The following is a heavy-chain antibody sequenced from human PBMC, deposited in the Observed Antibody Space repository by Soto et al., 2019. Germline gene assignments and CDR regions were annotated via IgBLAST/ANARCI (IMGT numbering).Heavy chain of an antibody. CDR3: ASLRGQQLVESIKYYYDSSGSGIDY. CDR2: ISSSSSTI. Sequence: HPGGSLRLSCAASGSTFSSYSMNWVRQAPGKGLEWVSYISSSSSTIYYADSVKGRFTISRDNAKNSLYLQMNSLRAEDTAVYYCASLRGQQLVESIKYYYDSSGSGIDYWGQGT. D-gene: IGHD3-22*01. J-gene: IGHJ4*02. V-gene: IGHV3-48*01. CDR1: GSTFSSYS.